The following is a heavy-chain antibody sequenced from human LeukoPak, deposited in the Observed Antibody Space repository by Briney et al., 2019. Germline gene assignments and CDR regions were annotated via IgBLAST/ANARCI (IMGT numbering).Heavy chain of an antibody. CDR3: ARSRSSYIGAFDI. Sequence: GGSLRLSCVVSGFTFSSYEMNWVRQAPGKGLEWVSYISSSSSTIYYADSVKGRFTISRDNAKNSLYLQMNSLRDEDTAVYYCARSRSSYIGAFDIWGQGTMVTVSS. CDR2: ISSSSSTI. CDR1: GFTFSSYE. V-gene: IGHV3-48*02. J-gene: IGHJ3*02. D-gene: IGHD1-14*01.